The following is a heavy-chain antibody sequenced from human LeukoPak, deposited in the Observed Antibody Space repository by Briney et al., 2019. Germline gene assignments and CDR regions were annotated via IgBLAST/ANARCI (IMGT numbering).Heavy chain of an antibody. CDR2: VSYDGSNK. CDR3: ARDHRYAFDN. V-gene: IGHV3-30*04. D-gene: IGHD5-12*01. Sequence: GGSLRLSCAASGFTFSSYAMHWVRQAPGKGLEWVAVVSYDGSNKYYADSVKGRFTISRDKARNSLYLQMNSLRVEDTAVYYCARDHRYAFDNWGHGTLVTVSS. CDR1: GFTFSSYA. J-gene: IGHJ4*01.